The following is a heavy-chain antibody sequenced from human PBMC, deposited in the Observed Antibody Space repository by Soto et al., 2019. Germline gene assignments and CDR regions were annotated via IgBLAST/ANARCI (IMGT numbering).Heavy chain of an antibody. V-gene: IGHV4-59*12. Sequence: SETLSLTCTVSGASISRYYWSWIRQSPGKGLEWIGYLYNTGSTIYNPSLKSRVTISVDTSKNQFSLKMNSVTAADTAVYYCARAEKWNSGRYNWFDPWGQGTLVTVSS. CDR2: LYNTGST. J-gene: IGHJ5*02. CDR3: ARAEKWNSGRYNWFDP. CDR1: GASISRYY. D-gene: IGHD1-7*01.